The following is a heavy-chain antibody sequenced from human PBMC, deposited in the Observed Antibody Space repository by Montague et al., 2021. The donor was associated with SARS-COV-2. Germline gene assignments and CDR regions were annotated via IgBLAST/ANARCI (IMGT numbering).Heavy chain of an antibody. CDR1: GGSMMSPSFH. J-gene: IGHJ4*02. D-gene: IGHD3-9*01. Sequence: SGTLSLTCTVSGGSMMSPSFHWDWIRQAPGKGLEWIGSIYYGGTTYFNPSLRSRVTLSVDTPRSQFSLELSSVTAADTAVYYCARRLTVLTGYAKSVYFDYWGQGLLVTVSS. V-gene: IGHV4-39*01. CDR3: ARRLTVLTGYAKSVYFDY. CDR2: IYYGGTT.